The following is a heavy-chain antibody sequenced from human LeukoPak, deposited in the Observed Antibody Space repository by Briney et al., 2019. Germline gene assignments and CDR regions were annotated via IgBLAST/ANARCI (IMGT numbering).Heavy chain of an antibody. V-gene: IGHV3-7*03. CDR2: INKDGSGT. CDR3: AKDGREAVAGTGAYYYGMDV. Sequence: GGSLRLSCAASGFTFSNYFMSWVRQAPGKGLEWVANINKDGSGTSYADSVKGRLTISRDNAKNSLYLQMNSLRVEDTAVYYCAKDGREAVAGTGAYYYGMDVWGQGTTVTVSS. CDR1: GFTFSNYF. J-gene: IGHJ6*02. D-gene: IGHD6-19*01.